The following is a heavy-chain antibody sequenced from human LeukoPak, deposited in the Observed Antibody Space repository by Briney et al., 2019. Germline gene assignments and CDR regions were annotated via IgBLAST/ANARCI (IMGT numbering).Heavy chain of an antibody. CDR2: IYPGDSDT. V-gene: IGHV5-51*01. CDR1: RYSFTSYW. Sequence: GESLKNSCKGARYSFTSYWIGWVRQMPGKGLEWMGIIYPGDSDTRYSPSFQGQVTISADKSISTAYLQWSSLKASDTAIYYCARSRRIDSSGYYYDAFDIWGQGTMVTVSS. D-gene: IGHD3-22*01. J-gene: IGHJ3*02. CDR3: ARSRRIDSSGYYYDAFDI.